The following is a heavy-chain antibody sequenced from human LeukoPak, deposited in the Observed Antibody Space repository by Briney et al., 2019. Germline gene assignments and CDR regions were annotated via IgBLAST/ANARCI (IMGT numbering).Heavy chain of an antibody. V-gene: IGHV4-59*08. CDR3: ARKRIAAAGTPEYYFDY. CDR2: IFYSGST. Sequence: KPSETLSLTCTVSGGSISSYYWSWIRQPPGKGLEWIGYIFYSGSTIYNPSLKSRVTISVDTSKNQFSLKLSSVTAADTAVYYCARKRIAAAGTPEYYFDYWGQGTLVTVSS. CDR1: GGSISSYY. J-gene: IGHJ4*02. D-gene: IGHD6-13*01.